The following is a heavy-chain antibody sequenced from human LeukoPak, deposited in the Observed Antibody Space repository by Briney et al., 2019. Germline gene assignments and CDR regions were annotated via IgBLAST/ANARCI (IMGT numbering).Heavy chain of an antibody. Sequence: GGSLRLSCAASGFTFDDYAMHWVRQAPGKGLEWVSGISWNSGSIGYADSVKGRFTISRDNAKNSLYLQMNSLRAEDMALYYCAKEGIAAAGTNYYYYMDVWGKGTTVTVSS. J-gene: IGHJ6*03. CDR1: GFTFDDYA. D-gene: IGHD6-13*01. CDR3: AKEGIAAAGTNYYYYMDV. CDR2: ISWNSGSI. V-gene: IGHV3-9*03.